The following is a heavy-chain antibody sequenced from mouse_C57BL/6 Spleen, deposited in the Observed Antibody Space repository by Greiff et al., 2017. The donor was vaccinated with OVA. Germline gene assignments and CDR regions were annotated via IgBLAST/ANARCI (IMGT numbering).Heavy chain of an antibody. J-gene: IGHJ1*03. CDR3: ARTGTVNFDV. D-gene: IGHD4-1*01. CDR2: IWSGGST. V-gene: IGHV2-2*01. CDR1: GFSLTSYG. Sequence: QVQLKESGPGLVQPSQCLSITCPVSGFSLTSYGVHWVRQSPGKGLEWLGVIWSGGSTDYKAAFISRLSISKDNSKSQVFFKMNSLQADDTAIYYCARTGTVNFDVWGTGTTVTVSS.